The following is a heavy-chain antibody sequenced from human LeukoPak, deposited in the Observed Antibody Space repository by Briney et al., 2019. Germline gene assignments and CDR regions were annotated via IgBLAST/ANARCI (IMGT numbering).Heavy chain of an antibody. CDR1: GGSFSGYY. D-gene: IGHD3-22*01. CDR2: INHSGST. CDR3: AREGYYYDTNGYPAFDY. J-gene: IGHJ4*02. V-gene: IGHV4-34*01. Sequence: SETLSLTCAVYGGSFSGYYWSWIRQPPGKGLEWIGEINHSGSTNYNPSLKSRVTISVDTSKNQFSLKLSSVTAADTAVYYCAREGYYYDTNGYPAFDYWGQGTLVTVSS.